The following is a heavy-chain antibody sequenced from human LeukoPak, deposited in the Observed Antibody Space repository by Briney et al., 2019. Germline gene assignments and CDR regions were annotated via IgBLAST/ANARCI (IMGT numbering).Heavy chain of an antibody. V-gene: IGHV4-34*01. D-gene: IGHD2-2*01. J-gene: IGHJ5*02. CDR1: GGSFSGYY. Sequence: PSETLSLTCAVYGGSFSGYYWSWIRQPPGKGLEWIGEINHSGSTNYNPSLKSRVTISVDRSKNQFSLKLSSVTAADTAVYYCARGQGIAVVPACLGTWFDPWGQGTLVTVSS. CDR2: INHSGST. CDR3: ARGQGIAVVPACLGTWFDP.